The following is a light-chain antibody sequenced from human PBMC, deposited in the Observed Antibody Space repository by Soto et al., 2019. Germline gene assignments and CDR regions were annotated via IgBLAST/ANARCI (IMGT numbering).Light chain of an antibody. J-gene: IGKJ3*01. V-gene: IGKV3-20*01. CDR3: QHYSYSRYFS. Sequence: EIVLTQSTGTLSLSPGERATLSCRASESVSYNYLAWYQQKPGQAPRLLIYGVSSRATGIPDRFSGSGSGTVFTLTISGLEPEDFAVYYCQHYSYSRYFSFGPGTKVEIK. CDR1: ESVSYNY. CDR2: GVS.